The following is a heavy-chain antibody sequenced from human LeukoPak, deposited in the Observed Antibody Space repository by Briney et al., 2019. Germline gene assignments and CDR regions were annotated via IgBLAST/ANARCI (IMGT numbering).Heavy chain of an antibody. Sequence: GGSLRLSCAASGFTFTNYGMHWVRQAPGKGPEWVAVVSSDATNKYYADSVKGRFTISRENSKNTLYLQMNSLRGEDTGVYYCAKGRVWFGELLFTMDVWGQGTTVTVSS. J-gene: IGHJ6*02. D-gene: IGHD3-10*01. V-gene: IGHV3-30*18. CDR3: AKGRVWFGELLFTMDV. CDR1: GFTFTNYG. CDR2: VSSDATNK.